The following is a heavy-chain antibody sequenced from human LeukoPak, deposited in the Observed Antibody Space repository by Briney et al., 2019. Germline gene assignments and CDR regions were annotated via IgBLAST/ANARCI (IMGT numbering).Heavy chain of an antibody. CDR3: ARGLRGVVPAAMRGNWFDP. D-gene: IGHD2-2*01. V-gene: IGHV1-8*01. CDR2: INPNSGNT. CDR1: GYTFTSYD. J-gene: IGHJ5*02. Sequence: ASVKVSCKASGYTFTSYDINWVRQATGQGLEWMGWINPNSGNTGYAQKFQGRVTMTRNTSISTAYMELSSLRSEDTAVYYCARGLRGVVPAAMRGNWFDPWGQGTLVTVSS.